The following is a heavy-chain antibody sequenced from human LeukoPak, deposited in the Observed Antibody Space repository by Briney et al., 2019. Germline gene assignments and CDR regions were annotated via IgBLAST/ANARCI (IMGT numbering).Heavy chain of an antibody. CDR1: GGSVSSSNYY. CDR2: IYYSGST. D-gene: IGHD2-8*01. Sequence: PSETLSLTCTVSGGSVSSSNYYWGWIRQPPGKGLEWIGSIYYSGSTYYNPSLKSRVTISVDTSKNQFSLKLSSVTAAVTAVYYCARQVRACTNGVCYRTFFDFWGQGTLVTVSS. J-gene: IGHJ4*02. V-gene: IGHV4-39*01. CDR3: ARQVRACTNGVCYRTFFDF.